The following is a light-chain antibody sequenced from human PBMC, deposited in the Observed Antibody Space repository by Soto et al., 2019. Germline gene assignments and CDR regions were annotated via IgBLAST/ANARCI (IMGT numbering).Light chain of an antibody. CDR2: GAS. CDR3: RQYGRSLEFA. J-gene: IGKJ4*01. CDR1: QSVSNNY. Sequence: EIVLTQSPGTLSLSPGEGATLSCRASQSVSNNYLAWYQQKPGQAPRLLIYGASNRATGIPDRFSGSGSGTDFTLTISRLDPEDFAVYYCRQYGRSLEFAVGGGTKVDIK. V-gene: IGKV3-20*01.